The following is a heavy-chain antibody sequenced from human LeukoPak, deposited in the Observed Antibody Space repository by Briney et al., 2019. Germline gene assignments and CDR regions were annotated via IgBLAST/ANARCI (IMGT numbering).Heavy chain of an antibody. J-gene: IGHJ6*03. CDR1: GFTFGTYC. D-gene: IGHD1-26*01. Sequence: GGSLRLSCAASGFTFGTYCIHWVRQAPGKGLVWLSRISEDGRNTMYADSVKGRFTISRDNANNILFLQMNSLRGDDTAVYYCARERELSGVSYMDVWGKGTTVTVS. CDR2: ISEDGRNT. CDR3: ARERELSGVSYMDV. V-gene: IGHV3-74*03.